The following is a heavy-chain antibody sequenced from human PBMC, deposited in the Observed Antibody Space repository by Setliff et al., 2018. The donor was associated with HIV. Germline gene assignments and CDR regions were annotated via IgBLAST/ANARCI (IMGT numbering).Heavy chain of an antibody. CDR1: GAPFSDYS. J-gene: IGHJ4*02. CDR2: INHSGST. CDR3: AKSPGFTGYGGSG. Sequence: LSLTCAVYGAPFSDYSWSWIRQPPGKGLEWIGEINHSGSTNYNPSLKTRVTISVDTSKNQFSLKLTSVTAADTAVYYCAKSPGFTGYGGSGWGQGTLVTVSS. D-gene: IGHD5-12*01. V-gene: IGHV4-34*01.